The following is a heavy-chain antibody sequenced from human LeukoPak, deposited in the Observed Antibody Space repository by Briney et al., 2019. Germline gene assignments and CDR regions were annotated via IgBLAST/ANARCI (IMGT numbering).Heavy chain of an antibody. Sequence: ASVKVSCKASGYTFTSYDINWVRQATGQGLEWMGWMNPNSGNTGYAQKFQGRVTMTRNTSISTAYMELSGLRSEDTAVYYCARVLSGYCSGGSCPRPFDYWGQGTLVTVSS. CDR3: ARVLSGYCSGGSCPRPFDY. J-gene: IGHJ4*02. V-gene: IGHV1-8*01. CDR2: MNPNSGNT. CDR1: GYTFTSYD. D-gene: IGHD2-15*01.